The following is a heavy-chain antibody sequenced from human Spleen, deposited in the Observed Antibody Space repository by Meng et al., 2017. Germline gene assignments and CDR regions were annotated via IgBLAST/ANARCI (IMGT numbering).Heavy chain of an antibody. D-gene: IGHD1-1*01. CDR1: GYTFTSYY. Sequence: QVQLVQSGAEVKKTGASVKVSCKASGYTFTSYYMYWVRQAPGQGLEWMGMINPSGGFTTYAHKFQGRVTMTRDTSTSTVSMELSSLRSEDTAVYYCARDQTGATLFDYWGQGTLVTVSS. CDR3: ARDQTGATLFDY. CDR2: INPSGGFT. J-gene: IGHJ4*02. V-gene: IGHV1-46*01.